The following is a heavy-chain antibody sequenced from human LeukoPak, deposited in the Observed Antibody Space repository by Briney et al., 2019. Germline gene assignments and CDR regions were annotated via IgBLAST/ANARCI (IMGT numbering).Heavy chain of an antibody. D-gene: IGHD2-8*01. CDR1: GYTFTSYA. Sequence: ASVKVSCKASGYTFTSYAMHWVRQAPGQRLEWMGWINAGNGNTKYSQEFQGRVTITRDTSASTAYMELSSLRPEDTALYYCSTDPRLLIYWGHGTLVTVSS. V-gene: IGHV1-3*03. CDR2: INAGNGNT. CDR3: STDPRLLIY. J-gene: IGHJ4*01.